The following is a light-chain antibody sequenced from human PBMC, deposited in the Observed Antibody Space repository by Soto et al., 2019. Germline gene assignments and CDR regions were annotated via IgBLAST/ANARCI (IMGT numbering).Light chain of an antibody. V-gene: IGKV3-20*01. J-gene: IGKJ1*01. CDR1: QSVSSSY. Sequence: EIVLTQSPGTLSLSPGERATLSCRASQSVSSSYLAWYQQKPGQAPRLLIYRATGIPDRFSGSGSGTDFTLTISRLEPEDFAVYYCEQYGSSPRTFGQGTKVDI. CDR3: EQYGSSPRT.